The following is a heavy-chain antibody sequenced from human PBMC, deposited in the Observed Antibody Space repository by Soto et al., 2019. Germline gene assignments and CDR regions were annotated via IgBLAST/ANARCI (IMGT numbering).Heavy chain of an antibody. CDR3: ARHGYNYGGGYLDY. Sequence: EVQLVESGGGLVQPGGSLRLSCAASGVTVSSNYMSWVRQAPGKGLEWVSVIYSGGSTYYADSVKGRFTISRDNSKNTLYLQMNILRAEDTAVYYCARHGYNYGGGYLDYWGQGTLVTVSS. D-gene: IGHD5-18*01. V-gene: IGHV3-66*04. CDR2: IYSGGST. J-gene: IGHJ4*02. CDR1: GVTVSSNY.